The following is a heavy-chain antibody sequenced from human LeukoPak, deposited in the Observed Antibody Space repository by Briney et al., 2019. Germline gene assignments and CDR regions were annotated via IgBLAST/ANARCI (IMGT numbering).Heavy chain of an antibody. V-gene: IGHV5-51*01. CDR3: ARLGSGSYWVYLDY. CDR2: IYAGDSDI. CDR1: GYSFSSYY. D-gene: IGHD1-26*01. J-gene: IGHJ4*02. Sequence: GESLKISCQASGYSFSSYYIGWVRQMPGKGLEWMGIIYAGDSDIRYSPSFQGQVTIPADKSISTAYLQWSSLKASDTAMYYCARLGSGSYWVYLDYWGQGTLVTVSS.